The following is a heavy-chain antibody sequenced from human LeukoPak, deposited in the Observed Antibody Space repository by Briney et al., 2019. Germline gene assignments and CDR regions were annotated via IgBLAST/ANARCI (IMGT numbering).Heavy chain of an antibody. CDR2: VYPADSDT. D-gene: IGHD3-9*01. V-gene: IGHV5-51*01. CDR1: GYTFSDLW. J-gene: IGHJ3*02. CDR3: ARQHYDILTGYTGAFDI. Sequence: GESLKISCQASGYTFSDLWIGWVRQMPGQGLEWMGSVYPADSDTRYSPSFQGQVTISADKSISTAYLQWSSLKASDTAMYYCARQHYDILTGYTGAFDIWGQGTMVTVSS.